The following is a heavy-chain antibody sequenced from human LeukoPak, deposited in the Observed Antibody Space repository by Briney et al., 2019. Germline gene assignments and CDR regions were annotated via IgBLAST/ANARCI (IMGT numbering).Heavy chain of an antibody. Sequence: SETLSLTCTVSGGSISSYYWSWIRQPPGKGLEWIGYIYYSGSTNYNPSLKSRVTISVDTSKNQFSLKLSSVTAADTAVYYCGGGNPYYYGMDVWGQGTTVTVSS. V-gene: IGHV4-59*01. CDR2: IYYSGST. D-gene: IGHD1-14*01. CDR3: GGGNPYYYGMDV. CDR1: GGSISSYY. J-gene: IGHJ6*02.